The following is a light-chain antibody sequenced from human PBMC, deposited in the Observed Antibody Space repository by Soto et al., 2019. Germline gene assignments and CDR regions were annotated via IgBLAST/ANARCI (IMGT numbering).Light chain of an antibody. V-gene: IGKV1-39*01. J-gene: IGKJ3*01. CDR2: AAS. CDR1: QNISRH. Sequence: DIQMTQSPSSLSESLGDRVTISCGASQNISRHLNWYQQKPGKAPRLLIYAASSLQSGVPSRFSGSGSGTDFILTITSLQPEDSATYYCQQTYNMPRTFGPGTKVD. CDR3: QQTYNMPRT.